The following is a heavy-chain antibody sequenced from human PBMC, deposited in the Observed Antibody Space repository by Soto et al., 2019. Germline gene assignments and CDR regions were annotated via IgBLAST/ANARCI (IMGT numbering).Heavy chain of an antibody. Sequence: QVQLLQSGAEVKKLGASGKVSCKASGYTFGTYGSSWVRRAPGQGLEGLGWINGYNGNTNYASKLQGRITMTTDTTKTTDYMELRSLSSDDTAVYYCARMGDVPYYYYDMDVWGQGTPVTVSS. D-gene: IGHD3-16*01. CDR2: INGYNGNT. V-gene: IGHV1-18*01. CDR1: GYTFGTYG. CDR3: ARMGDVPYYYYDMDV. J-gene: IGHJ6*02.